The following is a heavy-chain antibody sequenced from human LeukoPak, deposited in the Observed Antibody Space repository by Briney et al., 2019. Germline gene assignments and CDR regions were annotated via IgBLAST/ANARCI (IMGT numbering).Heavy chain of an antibody. CDR3: ARSPIGYYGSGSYWGAYFDY. D-gene: IGHD3-10*01. V-gene: IGHV3-21*01. CDR2: ISSSSSYI. Sequence: GGSLRLSCAASGFTFSSYSMNWVRQAPGKGLEWVSSISSSSSYIYYADPLKGRFTISRDNAKNSLYLQMNSLRAEDTAVYYCARSPIGYYGSGSYWGAYFDYWGQGTLVTVSS. CDR1: GFTFSSYS. J-gene: IGHJ4*02.